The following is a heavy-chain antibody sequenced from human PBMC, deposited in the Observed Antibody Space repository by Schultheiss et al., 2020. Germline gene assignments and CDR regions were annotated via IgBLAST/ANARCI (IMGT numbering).Heavy chain of an antibody. J-gene: IGHJ4*02. D-gene: IGHD1-1*01. Sequence: SQTLSLTCTVSGGSISSYYWSWIRQPPGKGLEWIGEINHSGSTNYNPTLKSRVVISLDTSENHFSLKLNSVTAADTAVYYCARGDERLTHSLDYWGQGTLVTVSS. CDR3: ARGDERLTHSLDY. V-gene: IGHV4-34*09. CDR1: GGSISSYY. CDR2: INHSGST.